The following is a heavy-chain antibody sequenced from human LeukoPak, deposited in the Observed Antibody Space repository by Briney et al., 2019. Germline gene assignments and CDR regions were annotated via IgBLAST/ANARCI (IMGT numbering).Heavy chain of an antibody. CDR1: GFTFSSYR. CDR3: ARGLYSSSANWFDP. V-gene: IGHV3-48*04. CDR2: ISSSGSTI. J-gene: IGHJ5*02. D-gene: IGHD6-6*01. Sequence: PGGFLRLSCVASGFTFSSYRMNWVRQAPGKGLEWLSYISSSGSTIYYADSVKGRFTISRDNAKSSLYLQMSSLRAEDTAMYYCARGLYSSSANWFDPWGQGTLVTVSS.